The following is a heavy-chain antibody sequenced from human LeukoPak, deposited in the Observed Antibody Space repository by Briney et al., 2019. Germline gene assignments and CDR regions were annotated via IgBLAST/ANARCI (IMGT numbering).Heavy chain of an antibody. V-gene: IGHV4-34*01. J-gene: IGHJ3*02. Sequence: SETQSLTCTVSGGSISGYYWSWIRQPPGKGLEWIGEINHSGSTNYNPSLKSRVTISVDTSKNQFSLKLSSVTAADTAVYYCARTAGGIIVVVPAAAFDIWGQGTMVTVSS. CDR2: INHSGST. CDR3: ARTAGGIIVVVPAAAFDI. CDR1: GGSISGYY. D-gene: IGHD2-2*01.